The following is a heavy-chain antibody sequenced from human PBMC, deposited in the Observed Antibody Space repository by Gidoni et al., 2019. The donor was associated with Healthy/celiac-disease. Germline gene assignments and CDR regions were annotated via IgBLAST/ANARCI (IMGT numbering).Heavy chain of an antibody. J-gene: IGHJ6*03. Sequence: QVQLVQSGAEVKKPGASVKVSCKASGYTFTSYGISWVRQAPGQGLEWMGWISAYNGNTNYAQKLQGRVTMTTDTSTSTAYMELRSLRSDDTAVYYCAREERAVGQQLVPWFLVGYYYYYMDVWGKGTTVTVSS. CDR2: ISAYNGNT. CDR3: AREERAVGQQLVPWFLVGYYYYYMDV. D-gene: IGHD6-13*01. V-gene: IGHV1-18*01. CDR1: GYTFTSYG.